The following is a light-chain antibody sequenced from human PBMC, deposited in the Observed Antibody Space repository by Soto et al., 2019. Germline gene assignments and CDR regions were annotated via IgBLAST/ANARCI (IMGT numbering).Light chain of an antibody. CDR3: QQYRT. CDR2: GAS. V-gene: IGKV3-20*01. J-gene: IGKJ1*01. CDR1: QSVSSSY. Sequence: EIVLTQSPGTLSLSPGERATLSCRASQSVSSSYLAWYQQKPGQAPRLLICGASSRATGIPDRFSGSGSGTDFTLTISRLEPEDFAVYYCQQYRTFGQGTKMDIK.